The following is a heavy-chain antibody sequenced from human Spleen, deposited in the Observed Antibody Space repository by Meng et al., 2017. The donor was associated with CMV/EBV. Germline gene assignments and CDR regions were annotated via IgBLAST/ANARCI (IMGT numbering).Heavy chain of an antibody. CDR2: MNPNSGNT. V-gene: IGHV1-8*03. Sequence: ASVKVSCKASGYTFTSYDINWVRQATGQGLEWMGWMNPNSGNTGYAQTFQGRVTITADKSTNTLTMELSSLRSEYTAGYYCASPHYDYWSGYPPFDDWGQGTLVTVSS. D-gene: IGHD3-3*01. CDR3: ASPHYDYWSGYPPFDD. CDR1: GYTFTSYD. J-gene: IGHJ4*02.